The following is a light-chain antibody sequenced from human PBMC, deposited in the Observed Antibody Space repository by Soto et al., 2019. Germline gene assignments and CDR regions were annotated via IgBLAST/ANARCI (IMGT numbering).Light chain of an antibody. Sequence: DTQMTQSPSSLSASVGDRVTITCHASEAISNLLNWYQQKPGKAPKLLIYDASNLETGVPSRFNGSGSETDFTFTVSGLQPEDIATYYCLQYDNVPYTFGQGTKLEIK. V-gene: IGKV1-33*01. CDR3: LQYDNVPYT. CDR2: DAS. J-gene: IGKJ2*01. CDR1: EAISNL.